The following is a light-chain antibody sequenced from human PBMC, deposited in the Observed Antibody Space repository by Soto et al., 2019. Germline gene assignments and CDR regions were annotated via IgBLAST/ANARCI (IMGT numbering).Light chain of an antibody. CDR1: SSDVGGYNF. J-gene: IGLJ1*01. V-gene: IGLV2-14*01. CDR3: SSYTSISTYV. Sequence: QSVLTQPASVSGSPGQSITISCTGTSSDVGGYNFVSWYQQRPDKAPKLMIYDVTNRPSGVSNRFSGSKSGNTASLTISGLQAEDEADYYCSSYTSISTYVFGTGTKVT. CDR2: DVT.